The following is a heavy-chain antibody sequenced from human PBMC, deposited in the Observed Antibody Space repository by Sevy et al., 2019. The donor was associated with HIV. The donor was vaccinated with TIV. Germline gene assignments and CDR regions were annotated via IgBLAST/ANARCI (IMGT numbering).Heavy chain of an antibody. J-gene: IGHJ6*02. Sequence: GGSLRLSCAASGFTFSSYAMHWVRQAPGKGLEWVAVISDGGGNKYYADSVKGRFTISRDNSKNTLYLQMNSLRAEDTAVHYCARDGGGSYSTSYYYYGMDVWGQGTTVTVSS. D-gene: IGHD1-26*01. CDR1: GFTFSSYA. CDR2: ISDGGGNK. V-gene: IGHV3-30-3*01. CDR3: ARDGGGSYSTSYYYYGMDV.